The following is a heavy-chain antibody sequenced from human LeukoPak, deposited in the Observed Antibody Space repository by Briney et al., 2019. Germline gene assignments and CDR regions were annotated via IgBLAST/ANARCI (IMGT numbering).Heavy chain of an antibody. CDR1: GYTFTSYD. CDR3: ARDRGSEFGDSYYYGMDV. Sequence: ASVKVSCKASGYTFTSYDINWVRQATGQGLEWMGWINPNSGGTNYAQKFQGRVTMTRDTSISTAYMELSRLRSDDTAVYYCARDRGSEFGDSYYYGMDVWGQGTTVTVSS. V-gene: IGHV1-2*02. CDR2: INPNSGGT. D-gene: IGHD3-16*01. J-gene: IGHJ6*02.